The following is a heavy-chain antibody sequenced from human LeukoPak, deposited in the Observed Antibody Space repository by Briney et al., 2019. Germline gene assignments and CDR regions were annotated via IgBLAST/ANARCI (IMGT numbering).Heavy chain of an antibody. CDR2: IRSKAYGGTT. CDR1: GFTFGDYA. D-gene: IGHD3-3*01. J-gene: IGHJ4*02. Sequence: GGSLRLSCTVSGFTFGDYAMSWFREAPGKGLEGGGFIRSKAYGGTTEYAASVKGRFTISKDDSKSIAYLQMNSLKTEDTAVYYCTSKDDFWSGPPPRTDWGQGTLVTVSS. V-gene: IGHV3-49*03. CDR3: TSKDDFWSGPPPRTD.